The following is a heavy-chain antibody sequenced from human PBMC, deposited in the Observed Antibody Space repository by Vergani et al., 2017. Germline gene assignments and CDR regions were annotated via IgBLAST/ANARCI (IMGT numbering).Heavy chain of an antibody. CDR3: AREEDSGYEHGLDV. CDR2: ISGTSRTT. CDR1: GFSFSDFY. J-gene: IGHJ6*02. Sequence: QVHLVESGGGIVKPEGSLRLSCAASGFSFSDFYMGWIRQAPGKGLEWISYISGTSRTTFYADSVKGRFSISRDNAKNLVHLQMTRLRSEDTAVYYCAREEDSGYEHGLDVWGQGTTVIVSS. V-gene: IGHV3-11*04. D-gene: IGHD5-12*01.